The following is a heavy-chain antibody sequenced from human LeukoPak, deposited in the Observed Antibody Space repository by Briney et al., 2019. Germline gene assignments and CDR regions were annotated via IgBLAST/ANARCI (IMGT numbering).Heavy chain of an antibody. Sequence: ASVKVSCKASGYTFTGYYMHWVRQAPGQGLEWTGWINPNSGGTNYAQKFQGRVTMTRDTSISTAYMELSRLRSDDTAVYYCARVTVAVAGTSYYYYMDVWGKGTTVTVSS. CDR2: INPNSGGT. D-gene: IGHD6-19*01. CDR1: GYTFTGYY. V-gene: IGHV1-2*02. J-gene: IGHJ6*03. CDR3: ARVTVAVAGTSYYYYMDV.